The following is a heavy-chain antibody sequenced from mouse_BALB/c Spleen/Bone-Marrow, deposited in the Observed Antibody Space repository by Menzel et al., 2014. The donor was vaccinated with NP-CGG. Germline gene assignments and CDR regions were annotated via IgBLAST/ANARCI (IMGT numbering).Heavy chain of an antibody. CDR3: ATPPGCNSGYWYFDV. D-gene: IGHD2-1*01. CDR2: ISTYSGDA. CDR1: GYTVTDYA. V-gene: IGHV1S137*01. Sequence: VQLQQSGAELVGPGVSVKISCKGSGYTVTDYAMHWVKQSHAKSLEWIGVISTYSGDARYNQKFKDKATMTVDKSSRTAYMELHSLTSEDSAIYDGATPPGCNSGYWYFDVWGAGTTVTVSS. J-gene: IGHJ1*01.